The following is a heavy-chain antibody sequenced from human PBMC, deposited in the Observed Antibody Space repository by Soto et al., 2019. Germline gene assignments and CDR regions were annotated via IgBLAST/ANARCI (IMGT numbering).Heavy chain of an antibody. J-gene: IGHJ3*02. CDR1: GGSISSSSYY. CDR2: IYYSGST. D-gene: IGHD6-13*01. Sequence: SETLSLTCTVSGGSISSSSYYWGWIRQPPGKGLEWIGSIYYSGSTYYNPSLKSRVTISVDTSKNQFSLKLSSVTAADTAVYYCARRGHRHSTYSSSWYGDAFDIWGQGTMVTVSS. V-gene: IGHV4-39*01. CDR3: ARRGHRHSTYSSSWYGDAFDI.